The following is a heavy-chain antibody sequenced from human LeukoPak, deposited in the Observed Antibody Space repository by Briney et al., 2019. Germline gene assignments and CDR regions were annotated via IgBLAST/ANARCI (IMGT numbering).Heavy chain of an antibody. CDR3: ATSLLVWYGELLGS. CDR1: GYTFTTYG. V-gene: IGHV7-4-1*02. D-gene: IGHD3-10*01. Sequence: ASVKVSCKASGYTFTTYGMNWVRQAPGQGLEWMGWINTKTGNPTYAQGFTGRFVFSLDTSVSTAYLKISSLKAEDTAVYYCATSLLVWYGELLGSWGQGTLVAVSS. J-gene: IGHJ5*02. CDR2: INTKTGNP.